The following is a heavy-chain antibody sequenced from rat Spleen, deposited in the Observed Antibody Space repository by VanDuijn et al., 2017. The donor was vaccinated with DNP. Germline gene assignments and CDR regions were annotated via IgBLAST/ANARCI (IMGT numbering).Heavy chain of an antibody. CDR2: INYEGSNT. CDR1: GFTFRDHN. J-gene: IGHJ2*01. V-gene: IGHV5-7*01. CDR3: ASRPPPTRGPFDY. Sequence: EVQLVESGGGLVQPGRSLKLSCAASGFTFRDHNMAWVRQAPKKGLEWVATINYEGSNTYYRDTVKGRFTISRDNANSTLYLQMDSLRAEDTATYYCASRPPPTRGPFDYWGQGVLVTVSS. D-gene: IGHD1-4*01.